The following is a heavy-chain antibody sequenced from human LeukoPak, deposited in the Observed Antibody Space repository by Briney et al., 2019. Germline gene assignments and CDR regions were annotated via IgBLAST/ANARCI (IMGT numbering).Heavy chain of an antibody. CDR3: AGRGQRYFRD. CDR2: IYGIENT. CDR1: ADSITSGY. Sequence: PSETLSLTCSISADSITSGYWSWIRQPPGKGLVWIGYIYGIENTDYNPSLKSRVTISLDTSKNQLSLNLTAVTAADTTVYYCAGRGQRYFRDWGQGTLVTVSS. V-gene: IGHV4-59*08. J-gene: IGHJ1*01.